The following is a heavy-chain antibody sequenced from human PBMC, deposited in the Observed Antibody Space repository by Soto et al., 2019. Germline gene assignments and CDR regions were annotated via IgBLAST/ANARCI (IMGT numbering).Heavy chain of an antibody. J-gene: IGHJ4*02. D-gene: IGHD6-13*01. CDR2: INAGNGNR. V-gene: IGHV1-3*01. CDR3: ARDIASFDY. CDR1: GYTFTSYA. Sequence: QVQLVQSGAEVKKPGASVKVSCKASGYTFTSYAMPWVRQAPGQRLEWMGWINAGNGNRKYSQKFQGRVTITRDTSASTAYMELSSLRSEDTAVYYCARDIASFDYWGQGTLVTVSS.